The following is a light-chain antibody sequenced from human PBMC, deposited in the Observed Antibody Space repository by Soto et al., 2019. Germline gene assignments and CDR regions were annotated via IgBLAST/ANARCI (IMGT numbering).Light chain of an antibody. V-gene: IGKV3-11*01. CDR3: QQRSNWAIT. CDR1: ETVSTN. Sequence: EIVLTPSQATLSVYPCEGATLCCSATETVSTNLACLQPKPGQAPRLLIYDASNRATGIPARFSGSGSGTDFTLTISSLEPEDFAVYYCQQRSNWAITFGQGTRLEN. CDR2: DAS. J-gene: IGKJ5*01.